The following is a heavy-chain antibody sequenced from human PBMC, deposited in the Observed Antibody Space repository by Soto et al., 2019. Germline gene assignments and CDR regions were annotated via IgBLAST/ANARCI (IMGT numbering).Heavy chain of an antibody. CDR3: ARATYCSGGSCYYGWFDP. V-gene: IGHV1-3*01. J-gene: IGHJ5*02. CDR2: INAGNGNT. D-gene: IGHD2-15*01. CDR1: GYTFTSYA. Sequence: ASVKVSCKASGYTFTSYAMHWVRQAPGQRLEWMGWINAGNGNTKYSQKFQGRVTITRDTSASTAYMELSSLRSEDTAVYYCARATYCSGGSCYYGWFDPWGQGTLVTVSS.